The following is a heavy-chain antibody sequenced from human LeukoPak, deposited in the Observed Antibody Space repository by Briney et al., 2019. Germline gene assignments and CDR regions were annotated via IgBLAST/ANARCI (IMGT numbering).Heavy chain of an antibody. CDR1: GFTFSSYA. J-gene: IGHJ6*02. CDR2: ILYGGSNK. V-gene: IGHV3-30*02. Sequence: PGGSLRLSCAASGFTFSSYAMQWVRQAQGKGLERVAFILYGGSNKYYADSVKGRFTISRDNSKNTLYLQMNSLTAEDTAVYYCAKGRDTYQYGMDVWGQGTTVTVSS. CDR3: AKGRDTYQYGMDV.